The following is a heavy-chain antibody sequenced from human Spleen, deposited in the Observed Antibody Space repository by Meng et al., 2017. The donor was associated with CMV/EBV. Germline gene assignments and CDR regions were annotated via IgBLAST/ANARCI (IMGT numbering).Heavy chain of an antibody. CDR1: GTFLEYG. CDR2: IIPIVAPP. J-gene: IGHJ4*02. D-gene: IGHD3-22*01. Sequence: GTFLEYGIIWVRQAPGQGLEWMGGIIPIVAPPSNAQKFQGRVTITADKSTSTAYMELSSLRLDDTAVYYCAATYYDNTGYYSGYSGSWGQGTLVTVSS. CDR3: AATYYDNTGYYSGYSGS. V-gene: IGHV1-69*06.